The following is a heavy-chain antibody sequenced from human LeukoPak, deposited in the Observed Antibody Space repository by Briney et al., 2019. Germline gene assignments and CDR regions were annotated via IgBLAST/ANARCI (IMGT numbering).Heavy chain of an antibody. V-gene: IGHV4-34*01. J-gene: IGHJ6*03. CDR3: ARPRAAAGRQYYYYYMDV. CDR2: INHSGST. CDR1: GGSFSGYY. Sequence: SETLSLTCAVYGGSFSGYYWSWIRQPPGKGLEWIGEINHSGSTNYNPSLKSRVTISVDTSKNQFSLKLSSVTAADTAVYYCARPRAAAGRQYYYYYMDVWGKGTTVTVSS. D-gene: IGHD6-13*01.